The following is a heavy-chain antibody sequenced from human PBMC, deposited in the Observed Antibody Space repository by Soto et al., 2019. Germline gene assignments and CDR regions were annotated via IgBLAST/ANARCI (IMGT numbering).Heavy chain of an antibody. CDR2: ISWNSYRI. CDR3: AKAMITSGATVVIRAFDL. D-gene: IGHD3-16*01. V-gene: IGHV3-9*01. Sequence: PGGSMRLSCSGSGFKVADYAMHWVLQATLNSMEWVEFISWNSYRIVYWEDSQSRFSVSRDNAENSLYLGMSSLRSEDTALYYCAKAMITSGATVVIRAFDLWGSGTPVTVSS. CDR1: GFKVADYA. J-gene: IGHJ2*01.